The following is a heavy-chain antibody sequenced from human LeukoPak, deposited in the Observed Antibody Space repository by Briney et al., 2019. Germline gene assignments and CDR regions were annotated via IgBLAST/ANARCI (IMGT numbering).Heavy chain of an antibody. J-gene: IGHJ4*02. CDR1: GYTFTGYY. CDR3: ARGLHDSSGYLDY. Sequence: ASVKVSCKSSGYTFTGYYMHCVRQAPRQGLEWMGWINPNSGGTNYAQKFQGRVTITKDTSISTAYMELSRLRSDDTAVYYCARGLHDSSGYLDYWGQGTLVTVSS. CDR2: INPNSGGT. V-gene: IGHV1-2*02. D-gene: IGHD3-22*01.